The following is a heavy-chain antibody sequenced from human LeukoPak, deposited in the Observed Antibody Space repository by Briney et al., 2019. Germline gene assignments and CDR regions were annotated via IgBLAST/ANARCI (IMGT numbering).Heavy chain of an antibody. CDR1: GGSFSGYY. D-gene: IGHD6-13*01. J-gene: IGHJ4*02. CDR2: INHSGST. V-gene: IGHV4-34*01. CDR3: ARGLGIAVSGIDY. Sequence: PSETLTLSSAVYGGSFSGYYWSWIRQPPGKGLEWIGEINHSGSTNYNPSLKSRVTISVDTSKNQFSLKLSSVTAADTAVYYCARGLGIAVSGIDYWGQATLVTVSS.